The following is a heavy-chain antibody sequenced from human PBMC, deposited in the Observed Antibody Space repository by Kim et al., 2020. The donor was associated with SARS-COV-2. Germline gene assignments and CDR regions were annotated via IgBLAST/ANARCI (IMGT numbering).Heavy chain of an antibody. Sequence: GGSLRLSCAASGFTFSSYSMNWVRQAPGKGLEWVSSISSSSSYIYYADSVKGRFTISRDNAKNSLYLQMNSLRAEVTAVYYCARGQEAAAGIPAHWVVVTDILGGSDYWGQVTLLSVSS. J-gene: IGHJ4*02. CDR2: ISSSSSYI. D-gene: IGHD2-21*02. CDR3: ARGQEAAAGIPAHWVVVTDILGGSDY. CDR1: GFTFSSYS. V-gene: IGHV3-21*01.